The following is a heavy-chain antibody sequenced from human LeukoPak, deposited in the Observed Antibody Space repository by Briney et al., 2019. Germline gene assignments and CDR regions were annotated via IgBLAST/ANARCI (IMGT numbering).Heavy chain of an antibody. J-gene: IGHJ4*02. Sequence: ASVKVSCKASGGTFSSYAISWVRQAPGQGLEWMGRIIPILGIANYAQKFQGRVTITADKSTSTAYMELSSLRSEDTAVYYCAREMATIGGPFDYWGQGTLVNVYS. V-gene: IGHV1-69*04. CDR2: IIPILGIA. D-gene: IGHD5-24*01. CDR1: GGTFSSYA. CDR3: AREMATIGGPFDY.